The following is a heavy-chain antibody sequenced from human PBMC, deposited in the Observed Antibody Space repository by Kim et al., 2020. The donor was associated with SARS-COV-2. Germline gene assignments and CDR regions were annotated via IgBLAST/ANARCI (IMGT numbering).Heavy chain of an antibody. CDR1: GGTFSSYA. Sequence: SVKVSCKASGGTFSSYAISWVRQAPGQGLEWMGGIIPIFGTANYAQKFQGRVTITADESTSTAYMELSSLRSEDTAVYYCARGRPLGDFWSGYGVFDPWGQGTLVTVSS. CDR3: ARGRPLGDFWSGYGVFDP. CDR2: IIPIFGTA. V-gene: IGHV1-69*13. J-gene: IGHJ5*02. D-gene: IGHD3-3*01.